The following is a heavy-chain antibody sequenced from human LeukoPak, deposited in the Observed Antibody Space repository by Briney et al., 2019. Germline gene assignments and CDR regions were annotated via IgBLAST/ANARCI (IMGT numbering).Heavy chain of an antibody. CDR3: ARSVAATPCNWFDP. Sequence: ASVKVSCKASVYTFTDYYMHWVRQAPGQGLEWMGWINPNSGGTKYAQKFQGRVIMTRDITSAYMELSRLTSDDTAVYYCARSVAATPCNWFDPWGQGTLVTVSS. V-gene: IGHV1-2*02. J-gene: IGHJ5*02. CDR1: VYTFTDYY. D-gene: IGHD2-15*01. CDR2: INPNSGGT.